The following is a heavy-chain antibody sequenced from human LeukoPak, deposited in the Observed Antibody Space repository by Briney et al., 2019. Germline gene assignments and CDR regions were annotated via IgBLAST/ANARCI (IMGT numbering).Heavy chain of an antibody. CDR3: ARGGLRVMVYRLYYMDV. Sequence: ASVKVSCKASGYSFTGYYMHWVRQAPGQGLEWMGWVNPNSGDTKYAQKFQGRVTMTRDTSISTAYMELTRLRSDDTAVYYCARGGLRVMVYRLYYMDVWGKGTTVTVSS. V-gene: IGHV1-2*02. J-gene: IGHJ6*03. D-gene: IGHD2-8*01. CDR1: GYSFTGYY. CDR2: VNPNSGDT.